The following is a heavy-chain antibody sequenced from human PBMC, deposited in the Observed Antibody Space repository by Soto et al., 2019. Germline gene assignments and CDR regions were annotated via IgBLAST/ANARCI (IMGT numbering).Heavy chain of an antibody. CDR1: GECRDRAS. V-gene: IGHV4-59*13. CDR3: ARDRERHSSGLPYFDP. J-gene: IGHJ5*02. Sequence: SETLSISRAVHGECRDRASRTCARQPPGKRLEWMGYSDDTGTHDYNPPLRGRATISVDTSKDQFSLKLTSVTAADTAVYYCARDRERHSSGLPYFDPWGQG. CDR2: SDDTGTH. D-gene: IGHD3-22*01.